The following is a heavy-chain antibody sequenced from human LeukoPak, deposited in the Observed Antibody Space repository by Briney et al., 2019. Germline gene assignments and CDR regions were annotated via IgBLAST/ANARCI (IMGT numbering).Heavy chain of an antibody. CDR3: ATTPGPRFGELFPY. J-gene: IGHJ4*02. CDR1: GGTFSSYA. V-gene: IGHV1-24*01. Sequence: ASVKVSCKASGGTFSSYAISWVRQAPGKGLEWMGGFDPEDGETIYAQKFQGRVTMTEDTSTDTAYMELSSLRSEDTAVYYCATTPGPRFGELFPYWGQGTLVTVSS. D-gene: IGHD3-10*01. CDR2: FDPEDGET.